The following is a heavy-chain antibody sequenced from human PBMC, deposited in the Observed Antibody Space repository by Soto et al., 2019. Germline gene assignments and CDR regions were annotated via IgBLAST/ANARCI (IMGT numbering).Heavy chain of an antibody. CDR3: AHRRLGYSYGEPFDP. D-gene: IGHD5-18*01. J-gene: IGHJ5*02. V-gene: IGHV2-5*01. CDR1: GFSLSTSGVG. CDR2: IYWNDNK. Sequence: GSGPTLVNPTQTLTLTCTFSGFSLSTSGVGVGWIRQPPGKALEWLALIYWNDNKPYSPSLKSRLTITKDTSKNQVVLTMTNMDPMDTATYYCAHRRLGYSYGEPFDPWGQGTLVTVSS.